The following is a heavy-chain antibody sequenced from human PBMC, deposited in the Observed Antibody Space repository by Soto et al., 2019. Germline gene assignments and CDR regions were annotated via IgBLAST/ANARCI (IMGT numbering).Heavy chain of an antibody. CDR3: AAGIKHIVLVVAANSGGMDV. Sequence: QVQLVQSGAEVKKPGSSVKVSCKASGGTFSSYAISWVRQAPGQGLEWMGGIIPIFGTANYAQKFQGRVTITADESTSTAYMERSSRRSEDTAVYYCAAGIKHIVLVVAANSGGMDVWGQGTTVTVSS. CDR1: GGTFSSYA. CDR2: IIPIFGTA. D-gene: IGHD2-15*01. J-gene: IGHJ6*02. V-gene: IGHV1-69*01.